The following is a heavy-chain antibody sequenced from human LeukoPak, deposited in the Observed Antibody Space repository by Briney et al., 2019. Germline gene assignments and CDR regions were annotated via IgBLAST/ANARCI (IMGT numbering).Heavy chain of an antibody. CDR1: GVSVSSDSYY. J-gene: IGHJ4*02. V-gene: IGHV4-61*01. CDR2: IYYTGST. Sequence: SETLSLTCTVSGVSVSSDSYYWSWIRQPPGKGREWIGYIYYTGSTNYNPSLKNRVTISVDMSKLQLSLKLTSVTAADTAVYYCATKGPLRGYFDYWGQGTLVAVSS. CDR3: ATKGPLRGYFDY.